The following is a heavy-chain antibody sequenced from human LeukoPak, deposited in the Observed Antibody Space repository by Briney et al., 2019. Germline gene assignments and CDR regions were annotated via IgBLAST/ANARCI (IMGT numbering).Heavy chain of an antibody. CDR1: GGSFSGYY. CDR3: ARDRGDYYDSSGGYYFDY. J-gene: IGHJ4*02. CDR2: INHSGST. D-gene: IGHD3-22*01. V-gene: IGHV4-34*09. Sequence: SLTXXXXGGSFSGYYWSWIRQPPGKGLEWIGEINHSGSTNYNPSLKSRVTISVDASKNQFSLKLSSVTAADTAVYYCARDRGDYYDSSGGYYFDYWGQGTLVTVSS.